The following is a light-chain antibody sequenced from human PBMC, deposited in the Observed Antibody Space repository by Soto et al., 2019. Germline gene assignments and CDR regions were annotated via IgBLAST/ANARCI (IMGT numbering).Light chain of an antibody. Sequence: EIVMTQFPATLSVSPGERATLSCRASQSVSRNLAWYQQKPGQAPRLLIYGASIRATGIPARFSGSGSGTEFTLTISSLQSEDFAVYYCQQYKNWPLLTFGGGTKVDI. J-gene: IGKJ4*01. CDR1: QSVSRN. CDR3: QQYKNWPLLT. V-gene: IGKV3D-15*01. CDR2: GAS.